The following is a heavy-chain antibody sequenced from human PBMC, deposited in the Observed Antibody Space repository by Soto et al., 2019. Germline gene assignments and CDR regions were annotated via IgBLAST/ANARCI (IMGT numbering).Heavy chain of an antibody. D-gene: IGHD3-10*01. Sequence: QVQLVQSGAEVKKPGSSVKVSCKASGGTFSSYAISWVRQAPGQGLEWMGGIIPIFGTANYAQKFQGRVTITADKSTSTAYMELSSLRSEDTAVYYCARDLFSWGSRSYYNVSDAFDIWGQGTMVTVSS. CDR2: IIPIFGTA. J-gene: IGHJ3*02. CDR1: GGTFSSYA. V-gene: IGHV1-69*06. CDR3: ARDLFSWGSRSYYNVSDAFDI.